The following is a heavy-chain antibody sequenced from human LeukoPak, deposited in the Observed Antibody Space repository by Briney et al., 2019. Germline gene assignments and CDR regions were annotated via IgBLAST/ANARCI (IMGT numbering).Heavy chain of an antibody. J-gene: IGHJ6*03. V-gene: IGHV3-21*01. CDR3: AREEGQWYYYYYMDV. Sequence: GGSLRLSCAASGFTFSSYSMNWVRQAPGKGLEWVSSISSSSSYIYYADSVKGRFTISRDNAKNSLYLQMNSLRAEDTAVYYCAREEGQWYYYYYMDVWGKGTTVTVSS. D-gene: IGHD6-19*01. CDR1: GFTFSSYS. CDR2: ISSSSSYI.